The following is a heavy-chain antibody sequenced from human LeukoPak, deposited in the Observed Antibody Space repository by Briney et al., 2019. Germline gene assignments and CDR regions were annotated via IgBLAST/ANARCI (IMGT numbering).Heavy chain of an antibody. Sequence: SETLSLTCAVYGGSFSGYYWSRIRQPPGKGLEWIGEINHSGSTNYNPSLKSRVTISVDTSKNQFSLKLSSVTAADTAVYYCARESSPSTRDYWGQGTLVTVSS. V-gene: IGHV4-34*01. CDR2: INHSGST. D-gene: IGHD3-10*01. CDR3: ARESSPSTRDY. CDR1: GGSFSGYY. J-gene: IGHJ4*02.